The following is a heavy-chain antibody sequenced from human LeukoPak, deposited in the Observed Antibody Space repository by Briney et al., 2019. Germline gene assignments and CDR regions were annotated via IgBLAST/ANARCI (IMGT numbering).Heavy chain of an antibody. J-gene: IGHJ5*02. CDR1: GYTFTGYY. Sequence: ASVKVSCKASGYTFTGYYIHWVRQAPGQGLEWMGRVNPHSGGTDYAPKFQGRVTMTRDTSITTAYMELTSLRSDDTAIYYCARDYSDQTNLAWFDPWGQGTLVTVSS. D-gene: IGHD2-15*01. CDR2: VNPHSGGT. V-gene: IGHV1-2*06. CDR3: ARDYSDQTNLAWFDP.